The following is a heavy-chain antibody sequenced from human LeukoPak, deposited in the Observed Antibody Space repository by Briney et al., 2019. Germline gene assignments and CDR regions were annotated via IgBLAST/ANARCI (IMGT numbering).Heavy chain of an antibody. Sequence: GGSLRLSCAASGFTFSSYAMSWVRQAPGKGLEWVSAISGSGGSTYYADSVKGRFAISRDNSKNTLYLQMNSLRAEDTAVYYCAESMDIVVVPAANYYYMDVWGKGTTVTVSS. CDR2: ISGSGGST. CDR1: GFTFSSYA. J-gene: IGHJ6*03. D-gene: IGHD2-2*03. V-gene: IGHV3-23*01. CDR3: AESMDIVVVPAANYYYMDV.